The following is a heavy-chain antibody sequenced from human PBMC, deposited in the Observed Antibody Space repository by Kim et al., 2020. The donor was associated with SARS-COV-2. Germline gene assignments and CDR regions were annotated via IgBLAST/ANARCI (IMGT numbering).Heavy chain of an antibody. CDR3: ARKLFKGNWFDP. Sequence: TYAQGFTEHFVFSLDTSVSTSYLQISSLKADDTAVYYCARKLFKGNWFDPWGQGTLVTVSS. J-gene: IGHJ5*02. V-gene: IGHV7-4-1*02. D-gene: IGHD3-10*01.